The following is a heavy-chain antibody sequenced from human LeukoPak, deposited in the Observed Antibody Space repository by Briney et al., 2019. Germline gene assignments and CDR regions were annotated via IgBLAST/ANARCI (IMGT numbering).Heavy chain of an antibody. Sequence: GGSLRLSCAASGFTFSSYSMNWVRQAPGKGLEWVSYISSSSSTIYYADSVKGRFTISRDNAKNSLYLQMNSLRAEDTAVYYXXXXXXFXXWALTYYYGMDVWGQGTTVTVSS. CDR1: GFTFSSYS. D-gene: IGHD4/OR15-4a*01. J-gene: IGHJ6*02. V-gene: IGHV3-48*01. CDR3: XXXXXFXXWALTYYYGMDV. CDR2: ISSSSSTI.